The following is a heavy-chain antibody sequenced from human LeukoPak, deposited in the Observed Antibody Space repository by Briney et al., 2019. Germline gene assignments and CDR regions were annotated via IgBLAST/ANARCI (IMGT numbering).Heavy chain of an antibody. CDR3: ARNYGDYVGGYYYYYGMDV. CDR2: ISSSSSYI. CDR1: GFTFSSYS. J-gene: IGHJ6*02. V-gene: IGHV3-21*01. Sequence: GGSLRLSCAASGFTFSSYSMSWVRQAPGKGLEWVSSISSSSSYIYYADSVKGRFTISRDNAKNSLYLQMNSLRAEDTAVYYCARNYGDYVGGYYYYYGMDVWGQGTTVTVSS. D-gene: IGHD4-17*01.